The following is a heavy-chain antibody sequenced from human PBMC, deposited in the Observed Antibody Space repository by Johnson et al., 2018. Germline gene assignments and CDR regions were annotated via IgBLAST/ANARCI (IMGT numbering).Heavy chain of an antibody. CDR2: LSGSGGST. CDR1: GFTFSSYA. Sequence: VQLVESGGGLVQPGGSLRLSCAASGFTFSSYAMSWVRQAPGKGLEWVSALSGSGGSTYYADSVKGRFTISRDNSKNTLYLQMNSLRAEDTAVYYCAKTMIVVVITPDAFDIWGQGTMVTVSS. J-gene: IGHJ3*02. CDR3: AKTMIVVVITPDAFDI. V-gene: IGHV3-23*04. D-gene: IGHD3-22*01.